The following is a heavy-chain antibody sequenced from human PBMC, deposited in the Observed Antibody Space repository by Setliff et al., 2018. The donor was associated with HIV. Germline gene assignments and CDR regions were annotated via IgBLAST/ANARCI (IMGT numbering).Heavy chain of an antibody. CDR3: ARGGWLQFEPTLDY. V-gene: IGHV4-39*07. CDR1: GGSISSSNYY. CDR2: INHSGST. Sequence: SETLSLTCSVSGGSISSSNYYWGWIRQPPGKRLEWIGEINHSGSTNYNPSLKSRVTISVDTSKNQFSLKLTSVTAADTAVYYCARGGWLQFEPTLDYWGQGTQVTVSS. J-gene: IGHJ4*02. D-gene: IGHD5-12*01.